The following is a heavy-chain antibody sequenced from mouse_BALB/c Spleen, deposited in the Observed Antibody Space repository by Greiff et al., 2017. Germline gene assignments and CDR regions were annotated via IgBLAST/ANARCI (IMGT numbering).Heavy chain of an antibody. J-gene: IGHJ2*01. D-gene: IGHD2-4*01. V-gene: IGHV1-5*01. Sequence: EVQLQQSGTVLARPGASVKMSCKASGYSFTSYWMHWVKQRPGQGLEWIGAIYPGNSDTSYNQKFKGKAKLTAVTSASTAYMELSSLTNEDSAVYYCTTMITTDYFDYWGQGTTLTVSS. CDR3: TTMITTDYFDY. CDR1: GYSFTSYW. CDR2: IYPGNSDT.